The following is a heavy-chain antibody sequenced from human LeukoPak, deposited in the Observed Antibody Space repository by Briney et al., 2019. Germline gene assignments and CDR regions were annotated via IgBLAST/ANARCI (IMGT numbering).Heavy chain of an antibody. CDR1: GFTFSNAW. CDR2: IKSKTDGGTT. D-gene: IGHD3-22*01. J-gene: IGHJ5*02. V-gene: IGHV3-15*01. CDR3: TRVPFTMIVVVNWFDP. Sequence: GGSLRLSCAASGFTFSNAWMSWVRQAPGKGLEWVGRIKSKTDGGTTDYAAPVKGRFTISRDDSKSIAYLQMNSLKTEDTAVYYCTRVPFTMIVVVNWFDPWGQGTLVTVSS.